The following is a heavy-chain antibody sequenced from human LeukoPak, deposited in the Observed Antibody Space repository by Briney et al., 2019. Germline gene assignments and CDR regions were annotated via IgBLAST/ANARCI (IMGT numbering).Heavy chain of an antibody. J-gene: IGHJ3*02. CDR3: ARRTNIVVVPAAKAKAFDI. CDR1: GGSITSSSYY. Sequence: PSETLSLTCTVSGGSITSSSYYWGWIRQPPGKGLEWIGSIYYSGSTYYNPSLKSRVTISVDTSKNQFSLKLSSVTAADTAVYYCARRTNIVVVPAAKAKAFDIWGQGTMVTVSS. V-gene: IGHV4-39*01. CDR2: IYYSGST. D-gene: IGHD2-2*01.